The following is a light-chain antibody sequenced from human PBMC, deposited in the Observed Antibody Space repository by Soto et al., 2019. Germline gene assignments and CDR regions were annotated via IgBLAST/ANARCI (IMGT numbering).Light chain of an antibody. Sequence: SYELTQPPSVPVAPGQTARITCGGNNIASKSVHWYQQRPGQAPVLVVYDDNDRPSGIPERFSGSNSGNTAALTISRVEAGDEADYYCQVWDSSSDHSGVFGGGTKVTVL. J-gene: IGLJ3*02. CDR3: QVWDSSSDHSGV. CDR2: DDN. V-gene: IGLV3-21*02. CDR1: NIASKS.